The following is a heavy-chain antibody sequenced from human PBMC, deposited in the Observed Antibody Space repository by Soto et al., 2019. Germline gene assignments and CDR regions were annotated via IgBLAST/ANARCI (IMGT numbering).Heavy chain of an antibody. CDR1: GDSVSSNSAG. CDR2: AYYKSKWNN. V-gene: IGHV6-1*01. CDR3: ARAWGFSSGWYGSFSY. D-gene: IGHD6-19*01. J-gene: IGHJ4*02. Sequence: SQTLSLTCVISGDSVSSNSAGWNWIRQSPSRGLEWLGRAYYKSKWNNDYALSVKSRITINPDTSKNQFSLQLNSVTPEDTAVYYCARAWGFSSGWYGSFSYWGQGTLVNVSS.